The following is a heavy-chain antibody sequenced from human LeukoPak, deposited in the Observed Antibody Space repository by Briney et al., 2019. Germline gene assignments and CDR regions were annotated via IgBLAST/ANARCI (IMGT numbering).Heavy chain of an antibody. CDR3: ARVYRGSSFDY. CDR2: IYYSGST. J-gene: IGHJ4*02. D-gene: IGHD1-26*01. Sequence: SETLSLTCTVSGGSISSYYWSWIRQPPGKGLEWIGYIYYSGSTNYNPSLESRVTISVDTSKNQFSLKLSSVAAADTAVYYCARVYRGSSFDYWGQGTLVTVSS. V-gene: IGHV4-59*01. CDR1: GGSISSYY.